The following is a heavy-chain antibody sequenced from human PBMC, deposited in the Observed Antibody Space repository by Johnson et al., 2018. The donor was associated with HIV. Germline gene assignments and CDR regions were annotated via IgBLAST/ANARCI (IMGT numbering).Heavy chain of an antibody. D-gene: IGHD1-7*01. CDR2: IKQDGSEK. CDR3: ARVQRKYNWDCWDAFDI. CDR1: GFTFSRYW. V-gene: IGHV3-7*01. J-gene: IGHJ3*02. Sequence: VQLVESGGCLVQPGGSLRLSCAASGFTFSRYWMSWVRQAPGKGLEWVANIKQDGSEKYDVDSVKGRITISRDNAKNSLYLQMNSLRAEDTAVYYCARVQRKYNWDCWDAFDIWGQGTMVTVSS.